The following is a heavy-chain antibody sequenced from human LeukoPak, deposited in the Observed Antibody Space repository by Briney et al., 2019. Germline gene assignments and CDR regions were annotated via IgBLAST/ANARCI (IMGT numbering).Heavy chain of an antibody. V-gene: IGHV3-48*01. J-gene: IGHJ4*02. Sequence: PGGSLRLSCAASGFTFSTYSMNWVRQAPGKGLEWVSYIGRSSSPIYYADSVKGRFTISRDNAKNSLYLQMNGLRAEDTDVYYCARGPSSQFRTDYWGQGTLVTVSS. D-gene: IGHD2-2*01. CDR2: IGRSSSPI. CDR3: ARGPSSQFRTDY. CDR1: GFTFSTYS.